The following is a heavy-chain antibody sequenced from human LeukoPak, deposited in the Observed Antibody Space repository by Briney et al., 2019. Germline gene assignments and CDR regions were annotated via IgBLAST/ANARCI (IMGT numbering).Heavy chain of an antibody. CDR1: GGSIGSGGYY. D-gene: IGHD6-13*01. CDR2: IYSSGST. Sequence: SETLSLTCAVSGGSIGSGGYYWSWIRHQPGKGLEWIGYIYSSGSTDYNPSLKGRLAISVDTPKNQFFLKVTSVTAADTAVYYCARGRSAAGNFDYWGQGTLVTVSS. J-gene: IGHJ4*02. CDR3: ARGRSAAGNFDY. V-gene: IGHV4-31*11.